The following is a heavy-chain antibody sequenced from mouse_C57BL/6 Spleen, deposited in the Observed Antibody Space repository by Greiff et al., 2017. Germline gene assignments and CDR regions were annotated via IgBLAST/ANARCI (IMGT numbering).Heavy chain of an antibody. J-gene: IGHJ3*01. D-gene: IGHD2-12*01. Sequence: VQLQQSGAELVRPGASVTLSCKASGYTFTDYEMHWVKQTPVHGLEWIGAIDPETGGTAYNQKFKGKAILTADKSSSTAYMELRSLTSADSSVYYCTREGAYSPAWFAYWGQGTLVTVSA. CDR3: TREGAYSPAWFAY. V-gene: IGHV1-15*01. CDR1: GYTFTDYE. CDR2: IDPETGGT.